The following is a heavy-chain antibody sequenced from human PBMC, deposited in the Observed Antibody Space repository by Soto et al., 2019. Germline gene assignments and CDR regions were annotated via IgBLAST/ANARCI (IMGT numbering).Heavy chain of an antibody. V-gene: IGHV4-34*01. J-gene: IGHJ4*02. CDR3: ARGSGLGYCSGGSCRRGFPLDY. CDR1: GGSFSGYY. CDR2: INHSGST. Sequence: QVQLQQWGAGLLKPSETLSLTCAVYGGSFSGYYWSWIRQPPGKGLEWIGEINHSGSTNYNPSLTSRVTISVDTSKNQFSLKLSSVPAADTAVYYCARGSGLGYCSGGSCRRGFPLDYWGQGTLVTVSS. D-gene: IGHD2-15*01.